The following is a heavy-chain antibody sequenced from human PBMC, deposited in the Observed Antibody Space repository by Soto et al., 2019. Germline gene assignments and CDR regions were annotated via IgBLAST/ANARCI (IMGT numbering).Heavy chain of an antibody. Sequence: QVQLQESGPGLVKPSQTLSLTCTVSGGSISSGDYYWSWIRQHPGKGLEWIGYIYYSGSAYYNPSLNSRVTISVDTSKNQFSLKLSSVTAADTAVYYCARDYCSGGSCYYFDYWCQGTLVTVSS. CDR2: IYYSGSA. D-gene: IGHD2-15*01. V-gene: IGHV4-31*03. CDR1: GGSISSGDYY. CDR3: ARDYCSGGSCYYFDY. J-gene: IGHJ4*02.